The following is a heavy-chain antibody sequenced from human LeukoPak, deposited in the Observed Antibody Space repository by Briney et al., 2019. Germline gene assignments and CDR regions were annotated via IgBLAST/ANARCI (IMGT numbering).Heavy chain of an antibody. Sequence: GGSLRLSCAASGFTFSSYAMHWVRQAPGKGLEWVAVISYDGSNKYYADSVKGRFTISRDNSKNTLYLQMNSLRAEDTAVYYCARVKYVLAVVVVHYDDWFDPWGQGTLVTVSS. CDR3: ARVKYVLAVVVVHYDDWFDP. CDR2: ISYDGSNK. CDR1: GFTFSSYA. D-gene: IGHD2-15*01. J-gene: IGHJ5*02. V-gene: IGHV3-30*04.